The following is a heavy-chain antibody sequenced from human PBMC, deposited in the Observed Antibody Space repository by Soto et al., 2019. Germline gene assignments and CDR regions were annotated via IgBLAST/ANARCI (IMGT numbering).Heavy chain of an antibody. V-gene: IGHV3-30*18. D-gene: IGHD5-18*01. CDR3: AKDSGVYSYDPLDY. Sequence: GGSLRFSCAASGFTFSSYGMHWVRQAPGKGLEWVAVISYDGSNKYYADSVKGRFTISRDNSKNTLYLQMNSLRAEDTAVYYCAKDSGVYSYDPLDYWGQGTLVTVSS. CDR1: GFTFSSYG. CDR2: ISYDGSNK. J-gene: IGHJ4*02.